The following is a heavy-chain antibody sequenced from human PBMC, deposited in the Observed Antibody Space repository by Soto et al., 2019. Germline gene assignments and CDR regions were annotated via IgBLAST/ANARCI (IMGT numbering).Heavy chain of an antibody. CDR2: IYYSGST. V-gene: IGHV4-59*12. Sequence: SETLSLTCTVSGGSISSYYWSWIRQPPGKGLKWIGYIYYSGSTYYNPSLKSRVTISVDRSKNQLSLKLSSVTAADTAVYYCARGTTTVTTFDYWGQGTLVTVSS. CDR3: ARGTTTVTTFDY. CDR1: GGSISSYY. J-gene: IGHJ4*02. D-gene: IGHD4-17*01.